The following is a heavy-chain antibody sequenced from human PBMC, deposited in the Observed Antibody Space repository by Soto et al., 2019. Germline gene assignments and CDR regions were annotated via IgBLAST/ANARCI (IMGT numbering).Heavy chain of an antibody. V-gene: IGHV3-23*01. CDR1: GFTFSSYA. CDR2: ISGSGGST. J-gene: IGHJ6*02. Sequence: QPGGSLRLSCAASGFTFSSYAMSWVRQAPGKGLEWVSAISGSGGSTYYADSVKGRFTISRDNSKNTLYLQMNSLRAEDTAVYYCAKVPGTSSRYYYGMDVWGQGTTVTVS. D-gene: IGHD1-7*01. CDR3: AKVPGTSSRYYYGMDV.